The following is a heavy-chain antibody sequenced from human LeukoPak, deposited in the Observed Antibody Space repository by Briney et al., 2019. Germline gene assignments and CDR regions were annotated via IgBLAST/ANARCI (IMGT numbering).Heavy chain of an antibody. V-gene: IGHV1-2*02. D-gene: IGHD3-3*01. CDR3: ARDPFGETDY. CDR2: INPNSGGT. Sequence: GASVKVSCKASGYTFTSYYIHWVRQAPGQGLEWMGWINPNSGGTNYAQKFQGRVTMTRDTSISTAYMELSRLRSDDTAVYYCARDPFGETDYWGQGTLVTVSS. CDR1: GYTFTSYY. J-gene: IGHJ4*02.